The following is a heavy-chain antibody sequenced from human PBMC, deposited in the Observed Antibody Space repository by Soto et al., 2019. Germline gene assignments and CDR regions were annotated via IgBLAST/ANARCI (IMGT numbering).Heavy chain of an antibody. V-gene: IGHV3-23*01. CDR1: GFTFSSYA. CDR2: ISGSGGST. CDR3: AKDLGYTSSWYYALHI. Sequence: PGGSLRLSCAASGFTFSSYAVSWVRQAPGKGLEWVSAISGSGGSTYYADSVKGRFTISRDNSKNTLYLQMNSLRAEDTAVYYCAKDLGYTSSWYYALHIWGQGTMVTVS. D-gene: IGHD6-13*01. J-gene: IGHJ3*02.